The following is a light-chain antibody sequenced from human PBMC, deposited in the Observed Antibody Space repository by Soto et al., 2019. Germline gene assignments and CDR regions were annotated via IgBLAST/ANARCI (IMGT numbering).Light chain of an antibody. CDR1: SSDVGGYNY. Sequence: QSALTQPASVSGSPGQSITISCTGTSSDVGGYNYVSWYQQHPGKAPKLMIYDVSNLPSGVSNRFSGYKSGNTASLTISGLQAEDEADYYCISYTSSSTLYVFGTGTKLTVL. V-gene: IGLV2-14*01. J-gene: IGLJ1*01. CDR3: ISYTSSSTLYV. CDR2: DVS.